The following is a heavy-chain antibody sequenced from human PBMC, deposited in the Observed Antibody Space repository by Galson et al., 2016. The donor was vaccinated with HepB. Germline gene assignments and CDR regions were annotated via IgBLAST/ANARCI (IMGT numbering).Heavy chain of an antibody. CDR2: MSYDGRKQ. CDR1: GFIFSSYT. CDR3: MRGQRLHGEDVDY. V-gene: IGHV3-30*04. J-gene: IGHJ4*02. Sequence: SLRLSCAASGFIFSSYTTHWVRQAPGKGLEWVAVMSYDGRKQYYADSVKGRFTISRDNSKNALYLQMDSLRTEDTAVYFCMRGQRLHGEDVDYWGQGTLVTVSS.